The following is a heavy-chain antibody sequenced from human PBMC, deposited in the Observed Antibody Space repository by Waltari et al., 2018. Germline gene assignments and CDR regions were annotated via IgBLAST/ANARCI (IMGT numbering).Heavy chain of an antibody. CDR2: IYYSGST. J-gene: IGHJ2*01. D-gene: IGHD3-22*01. CDR1: GGSISSGGYY. CDR3: ARFGSRQERDYYDSSGYSRYFDL. V-gene: IGHV4-31*01. Sequence: QVQLQESGPGLVKPSQTLSLTCTVSGGSISSGGYYWSWLRQHPGKGLEWIGYIYYSGSTYYNPSLKSLVTISVDTSKNQFSLKLSSVTAADTAVYYCARFGSRQERDYYDSSGYSRYFDLWGRGTLVTVSS.